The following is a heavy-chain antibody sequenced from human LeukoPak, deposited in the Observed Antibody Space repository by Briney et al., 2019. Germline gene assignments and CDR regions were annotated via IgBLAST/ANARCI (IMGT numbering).Heavy chain of an antibody. CDR2: ISGSGGST. V-gene: IGHV3-23*01. CDR3: AKGVQTYYDFRSGPYFLDY. Sequence: GGSLRLSCAASGFTFSSYAMSWVRQAPGKGLEWVSAISGSGGSTYYADSVKGRFTISRDNSKNTLYLQMNSLRAEDTAVYYCAKGVQTYYDFRSGPYFLDYWGQGTLVTVSS. CDR1: GFTFSSYA. J-gene: IGHJ4*02. D-gene: IGHD3-3*01.